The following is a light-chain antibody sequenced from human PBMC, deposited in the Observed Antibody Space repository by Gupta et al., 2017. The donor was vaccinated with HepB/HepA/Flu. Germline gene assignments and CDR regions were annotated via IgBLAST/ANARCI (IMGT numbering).Light chain of an antibody. V-gene: IGKV3-20*01. J-gene: IGKJ3*01. CDR2: SAS. CDR3: QQYGSTPFT. Sequence: EIVLTQSPGTLSLSPGERATLSCRASQSIGSTHLAWYHQKPGQAPRLLIYSASNRATGIPDRFSGSGSGTDFTLTITRLEPEDFAVYYCQQYGSTPFTFGPGTTVEIK. CDR1: QSIGSTH.